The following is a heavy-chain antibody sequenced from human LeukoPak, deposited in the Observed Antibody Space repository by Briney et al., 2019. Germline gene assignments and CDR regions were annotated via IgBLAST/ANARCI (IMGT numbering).Heavy chain of an antibody. D-gene: IGHD1-26*01. V-gene: IGHV3-23*01. Sequence: GGSLRLSCAASGFTFSTYAMSWVRQAPGKGLEWVSAISGSGGSTNYADSVKGRATVSRDNSKNTLYLQVNSLRAEDTAVYYCAKGGKWDVTPFDYWGQGTLVTVSS. CDR3: AKGGKWDVTPFDY. CDR1: GFTFSTYA. CDR2: ISGSGGST. J-gene: IGHJ4*02.